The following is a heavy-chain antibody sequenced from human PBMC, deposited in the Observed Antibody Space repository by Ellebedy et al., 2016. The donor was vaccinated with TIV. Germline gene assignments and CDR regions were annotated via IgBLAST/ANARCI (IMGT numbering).Heavy chain of an antibody. J-gene: IGHJ4*02. V-gene: IGHV3-7*03. D-gene: IGHD5-12*01. CDR1: GFTFTTYW. CDR2: MNQVGSEK. Sequence: PSETLSLTCAASGFTFTTYWMSWVRQAPGKGLEWVANMNQVGSEKYSVDSVKGRFTISRDNAQNSLYLHMNNLRAEDTAVYYCARAPNSPGDTGYGDYWGQGVVVTVST. CDR3: ARAPNSPGDTGYGDY.